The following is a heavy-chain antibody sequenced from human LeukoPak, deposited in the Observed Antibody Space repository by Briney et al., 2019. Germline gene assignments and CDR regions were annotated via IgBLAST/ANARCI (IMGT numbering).Heavy chain of an antibody. J-gene: IGHJ6*04. CDR3: AREGQQLATWYYGMDV. CDR2: ISSSGSTI. CDR1: GFTFSSYE. Sequence: EGSLRLSCAASGFTFSSYEMNWVRQAPGKGLEWVSYISSSGSTIYYADSVKGRFTISRDNAKNSLYLQMNSLRAEDTAVYYCAREGQQLATWYYGMDVWGKGTTVTVSS. V-gene: IGHV3-48*03. D-gene: IGHD6-13*01.